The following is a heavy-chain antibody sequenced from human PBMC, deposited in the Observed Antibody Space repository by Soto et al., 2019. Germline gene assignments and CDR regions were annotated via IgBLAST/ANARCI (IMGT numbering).Heavy chain of an antibody. CDR3: ARDPSFGVAAPYFDY. CDR2: ISSSSSTI. J-gene: IGHJ4*02. CDR1: GFTFSSYS. Sequence: GGSLRLSCAASGFTFSSYSMNWVRQAPGKGLEWVSYISSSSSTIYYADSVKGRFTISRDNAKNSLYLQMNSLRAEDTAVYYCARDPSFGVAAPYFDYWGQGTLVTVSS. D-gene: IGHD2-15*01. V-gene: IGHV3-48*01.